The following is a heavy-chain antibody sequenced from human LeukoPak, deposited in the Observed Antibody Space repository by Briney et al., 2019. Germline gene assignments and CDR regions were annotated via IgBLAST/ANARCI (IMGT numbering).Heavy chain of an antibody. CDR1: GGTFSSYA. J-gene: IGHJ3*02. CDR2: IIPIFGTA. Sequence: SVKVSCKASGGTFSSYAISWVRQAPGQGLEWMGRIIPIFGTANYAQKFQGRVTITTDESTSTAYMELSSLRSEDTAVYCCARVSHGGSYPHAFDIWGQGTMVTVSS. D-gene: IGHD1-26*01. V-gene: IGHV1-69*05. CDR3: ARVSHGGSYPHAFDI.